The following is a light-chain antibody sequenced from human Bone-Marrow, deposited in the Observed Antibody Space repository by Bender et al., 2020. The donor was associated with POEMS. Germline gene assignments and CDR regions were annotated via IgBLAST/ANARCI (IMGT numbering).Light chain of an antibody. CDR2: EGS. Sequence: QSALTQPAAVSGSPGQSITISCTGTSSDVGSFIVASWYQHHPGKAPKLMIYEGSKRPSGVSNRFSGSKSGNTASLTISGLQAEDEADYYCCSYAGSTTWVFGGGTRLTVL. J-gene: IGLJ3*02. V-gene: IGLV2-23*01. CDR1: SSDVGSFIV. CDR3: CSYAGSTTWV.